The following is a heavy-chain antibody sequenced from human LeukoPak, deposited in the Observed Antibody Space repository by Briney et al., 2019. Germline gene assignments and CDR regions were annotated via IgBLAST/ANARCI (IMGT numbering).Heavy chain of an antibody. Sequence: GASVKVSCKASGGTFSSYAISWVRQAPGQGLEWMGGIIPIFGTANYAQKFQGRVTITTDESTSTAYMELSSLRSEDTAVYYCASIAARPVPMDVWGKGTTITVSS. CDR1: GGTFSSYA. D-gene: IGHD6-6*01. CDR2: IIPIFGTA. CDR3: ASIAARPVPMDV. J-gene: IGHJ6*04. V-gene: IGHV1-69*05.